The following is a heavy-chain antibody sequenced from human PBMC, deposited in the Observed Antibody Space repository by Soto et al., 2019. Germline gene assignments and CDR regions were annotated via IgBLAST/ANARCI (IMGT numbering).Heavy chain of an antibody. CDR2: IYYSGNT. J-gene: IGHJ4*02. V-gene: IGHV4-61*01. CDR3: ARVRGSYYNVYYFDY. CDR1: GGSVSSANYY. D-gene: IGHD3-10*01. Sequence: SETLSLTCTVSGGSVSSANYYWGWIRQPPGKGLEWIGSIYYSGNTNYNPSLNSRVTISVDTSKNQFSLRLSSVTAADTAVYYCARVRGSYYNVYYFDYWGQGTLVTVSS.